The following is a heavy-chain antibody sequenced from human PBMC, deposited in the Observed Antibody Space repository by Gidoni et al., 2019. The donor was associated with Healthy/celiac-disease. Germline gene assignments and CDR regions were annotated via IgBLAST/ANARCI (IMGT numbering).Heavy chain of an antibody. CDR2: ISSSGSTI. Sequence: EVQLVESGGGLVQPGGSLRLYCAASGFPFSGYERNWVRQAPGKWLEWVSYISSSGSTIYYAGSVKGRFTISRDNAKNSLYLQMNSLRAEDTAVYYCARGQWELLPDAFDIWGQGTMVTVSS. D-gene: IGHD1-26*01. CDR1: GFPFSGYE. J-gene: IGHJ3*02. V-gene: IGHV3-48*03. CDR3: ARGQWELLPDAFDI.